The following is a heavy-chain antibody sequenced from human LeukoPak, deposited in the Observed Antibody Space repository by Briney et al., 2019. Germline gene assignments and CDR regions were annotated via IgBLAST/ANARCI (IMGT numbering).Heavy chain of an antibody. CDR3: ARGPRYSSGGSCYCYYMDV. D-gene: IGHD2-15*01. CDR1: GGSFSGYY. CDR2: INHSGST. J-gene: IGHJ6*03. V-gene: IGHV4-34*01. Sequence: AETLSLTCAVYGGSFSGYYWSWIRQPPGKGLEWIGEINHSGSTNYNPSLKSRVTISVDTSKNQFSLKLSSVTAADTAVYYCARGPRYSSGGSCYCYYMDVWGKGTKVTVSS.